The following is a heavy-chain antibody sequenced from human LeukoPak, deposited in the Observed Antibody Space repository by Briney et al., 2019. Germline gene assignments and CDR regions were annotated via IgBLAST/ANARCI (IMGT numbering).Heavy chain of an antibody. J-gene: IGHJ4*02. CDR3: VRGPPNWGFDF. CDR2: MSPNSGDT. CDR1: GYTFTSYD. D-gene: IGHD7-27*01. Sequence: ASVKVSCKASGYTFTSYDINWVRHATGQGLEWMGWMSPNSGDTGYAQKFQGRVTMTRDTSISTAFMELTSLKSEDAAVYYCVRGPPNWGFDFWGQGALVTVSS. V-gene: IGHV1-8*01.